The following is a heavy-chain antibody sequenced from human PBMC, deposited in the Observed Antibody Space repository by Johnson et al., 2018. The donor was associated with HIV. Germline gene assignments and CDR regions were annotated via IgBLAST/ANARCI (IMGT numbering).Heavy chain of an antibody. D-gene: IGHD6-19*01. CDR2: ISYDGSDK. J-gene: IGHJ3*02. CDR3: AGGNSCWYGIDAFDI. Sequence: QVQLVESGGGVVQPGRSLRLSCAASGFTFSDYYMSWIRQAPGKGLEWVAVISYDGSDKYYADSVKGRFTISRDNSKNTLSLQMNSLRAEDTAVYYCAGGNSCWYGIDAFDIWGQGTVVTVSS. V-gene: IGHV3-30-3*01. CDR1: GFTFSDYY.